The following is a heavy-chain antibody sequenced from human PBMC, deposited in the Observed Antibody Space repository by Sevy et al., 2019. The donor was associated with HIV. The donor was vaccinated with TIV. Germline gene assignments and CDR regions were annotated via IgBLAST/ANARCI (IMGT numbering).Heavy chain of an antibody. Sequence: ASVKVSCKVSGYTLTELSMHWVRQAPGKGLEWMGGFDPEDGETIYAQKFQGRVTMTEHTYTDTAYMELSSLRSEDTAVYYCAINSVGATTTFDPWGQGTLVTVSS. CDR1: GYTLTELS. D-gene: IGHD1-26*01. CDR2: FDPEDGET. CDR3: AINSVGATTTFDP. J-gene: IGHJ5*02. V-gene: IGHV1-24*01.